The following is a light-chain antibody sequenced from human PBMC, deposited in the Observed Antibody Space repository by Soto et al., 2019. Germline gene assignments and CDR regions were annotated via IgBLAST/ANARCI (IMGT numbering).Light chain of an antibody. J-gene: IGKJ1*01. CDR3: MQALQTPWT. CDR1: QSLLHSNGYTY. Sequence: EIVMTQSPLSLPVTPGEPASISCRSSQSLLHSNGYTYLDWYLQKPGQSPQLLIYLGSNRASGVPDRFSGSGSGTDFTLKISRVEAEAVGVYYCMQALQTPWTFGQGTKVEIK. V-gene: IGKV2-28*01. CDR2: LGS.